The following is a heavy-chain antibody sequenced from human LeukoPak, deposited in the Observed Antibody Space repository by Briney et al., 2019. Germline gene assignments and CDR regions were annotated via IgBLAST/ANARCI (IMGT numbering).Heavy chain of an antibody. D-gene: IGHD6-19*01. V-gene: IGHV1-18*01. CDR3: ARDRAVAVLGAFDI. Sequence: GASVKVSCKASGYTFTSYGISWVRQAPGQGLEWMGWISAYNGNTNYAQKLQGRVTMTTDTSTSTAYMELRSLRSDDTAVYYCARDRAVAVLGAFDIWGQGTMVTVSS. J-gene: IGHJ3*02. CDR1: GYTFTSYG. CDR2: ISAYNGNT.